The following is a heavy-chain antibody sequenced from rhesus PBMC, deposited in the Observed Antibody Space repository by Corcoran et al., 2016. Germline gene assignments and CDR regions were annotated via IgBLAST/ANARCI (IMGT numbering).Heavy chain of an antibody. J-gene: IGHJ4*01. D-gene: IGHD6-13*01. Sequence: EVQLVESGGGLVQPGGSLRLSCAASGFTFSSYGMSWFLQATGKGLEWVSYISNFGGSTYYSVSVKGRFTISRGNSKNTLSLHMNSLGAEDTAVYYCAKGDSSFFDYWGRGVLVTVSS. CDR3: AKGDSSFFDY. CDR1: GFTFSSYG. V-gene: IGHV3S5*01. CDR2: ISNFGGST.